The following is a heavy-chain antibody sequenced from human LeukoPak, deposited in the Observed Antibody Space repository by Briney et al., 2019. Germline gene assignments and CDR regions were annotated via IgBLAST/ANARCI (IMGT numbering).Heavy chain of an antibody. CDR1: GFIFSSYA. D-gene: IGHD4-17*01. V-gene: IGHV3-23*01. CDR2: VSGSGGSP. CDR3: AKGYTVTTTLVDY. J-gene: IGHJ4*02. Sequence: GGSLRLSCAASGFIFSSYAMNWVRQAPGKGLEWVSAVSGSGGSPYYADSVKGRFTISRDNSKNTLFLQMNSLRAEDTAVYYCAKGYTVTTTLVDYWGQGTLVTVSS.